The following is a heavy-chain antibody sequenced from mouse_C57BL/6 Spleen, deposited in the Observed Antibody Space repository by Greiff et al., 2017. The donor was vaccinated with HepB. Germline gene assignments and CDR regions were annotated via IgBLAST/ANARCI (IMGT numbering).Heavy chain of an antibody. D-gene: IGHD2-3*01. J-gene: IGHJ2*01. CDR3: GRDGAGVDY. V-gene: IGHV5-4*03. Sequence: EVMLVESGGGLVKPGGSLKLSCAASGFTFSSYAMSWVRQTPEKRLEWVATISDGGSYTYYPDNVKGRFTIAKNNSKNNLYLQMSHLKSEDTAMYYCGRDGAGVDYWGQGTTLTVSS. CDR2: ISDGGSYT. CDR1: GFTFSSYA.